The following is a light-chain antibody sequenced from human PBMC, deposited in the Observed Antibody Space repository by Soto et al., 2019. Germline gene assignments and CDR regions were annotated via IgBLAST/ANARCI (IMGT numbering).Light chain of an antibody. CDR3: QNSRT. CDR2: GIY. V-gene: IGKV3-15*01. Sequence: EIVMTQSPGTLSVSPGETATLSCRASQVLGTNLAWYQQKPGQSPTLLIYGIYIRATGVPVRFAGSRSGTEFTLTITSLQSEDFATYYCQNSRTFGQGT. CDR1: QVLGTN. J-gene: IGKJ1*01.